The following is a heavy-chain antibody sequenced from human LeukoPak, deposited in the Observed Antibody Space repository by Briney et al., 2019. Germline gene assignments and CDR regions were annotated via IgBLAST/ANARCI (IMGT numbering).Heavy chain of an antibody. CDR3: AKDSGRGFSGSYRRLDY. CDR1: GFTFSSYG. V-gene: IGHV3-30*02. J-gene: IGHJ4*02. Sequence: GGSLRLSCAASGFTFSSYGMHWVRQAPGKGLEWVAFIRYDGSNKYYADSVKGRFTISRDNSKNTLYLQMNSLRAEDTAVYYCAKDSGRGFSGSYRRLDYWGQGTLVTVSS. D-gene: IGHD1-26*01. CDR2: IRYDGSNK.